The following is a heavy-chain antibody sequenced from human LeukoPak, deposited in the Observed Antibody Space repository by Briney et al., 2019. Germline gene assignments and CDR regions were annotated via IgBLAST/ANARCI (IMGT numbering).Heavy chain of an antibody. J-gene: IGHJ3*02. Sequence: GRSLRLSCAASGFTFSSYAMHWVRQAPGRGLEWVAVISYDGSNKYYADSVKGRFTISRDNSKNTLYLQMNSLRAEDTAVYYCARDDPNSGFAFDIWGQGTMVTLSS. CDR1: GFTFSSYA. D-gene: IGHD1-26*01. CDR2: ISYDGSNK. CDR3: ARDDPNSGFAFDI. V-gene: IGHV3-30*04.